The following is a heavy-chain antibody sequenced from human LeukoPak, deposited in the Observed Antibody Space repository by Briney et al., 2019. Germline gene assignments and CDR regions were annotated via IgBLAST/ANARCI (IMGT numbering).Heavy chain of an antibody. CDR1: GFTFTDSA. Sequence: SGKVSCKASGFTFTDSAVQWVRQARGQRLEWMGWIVVCSGNTNYAQKLLERVTITRDMSTSTAYMELSSLRSEDTAVYYCAADLFFTVWGQGTLVTVSS. CDR2: IVVCSGNT. V-gene: IGHV1-58*01. J-gene: IGHJ4*02. CDR3: AADLFFTV. D-gene: IGHD3-10*02.